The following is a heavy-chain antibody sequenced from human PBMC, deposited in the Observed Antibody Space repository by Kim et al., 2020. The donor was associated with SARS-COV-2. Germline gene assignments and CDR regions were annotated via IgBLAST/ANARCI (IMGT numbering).Heavy chain of an antibody. D-gene: IGHD6-19*01. CDR1: GVSISSNNW. Sequence: SETLSLTCAVSGVSISSNNWWSWVRQPPGWGLGWSWDIYHSGTTNYNPSRKSRVTISVDKSKNQFSLILTSVTAADTAIYYCARPVAGSVWDIWGQGTTVTVSS. J-gene: IGHJ6*02. V-gene: IGHV4-4*02. CDR2: IYHSGTT. CDR3: ARPVAGSVWDI.